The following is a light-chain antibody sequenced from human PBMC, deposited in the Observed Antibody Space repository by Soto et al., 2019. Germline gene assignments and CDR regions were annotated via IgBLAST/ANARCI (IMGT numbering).Light chain of an antibody. Sequence: ERVFTQSPGTLSLSPGERATLSCMASQRVSSSYIAWYQQRPGQTLSRLIYGASTRATGIPDRFSGSRSGTHFTLTISRLEPGDFAVYYCQHFGGTTLTFGQGTRLEIK. J-gene: IGKJ5*01. CDR3: QHFGGTTLT. CDR1: QRVSSSY. V-gene: IGKV3-20*01. CDR2: GAS.